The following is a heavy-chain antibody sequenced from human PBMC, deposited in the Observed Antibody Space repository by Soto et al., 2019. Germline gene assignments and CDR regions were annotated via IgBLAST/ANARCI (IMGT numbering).Heavy chain of an antibody. CDR2: IIPIFGTA. CDR3: XXXXXXXXXXXXFDI. V-gene: IGHV1-69*12. J-gene: IGHJ3*02. CDR1: GGTFSSYA. Sequence: QVQLVQSGAEVKKPGSSVKVSCKASGGTFSSYAISWVXXXXXXXXXXMGGIIPIFGTANYAQKFQGRVTITADEXXXXXXXXXXXXXXXXXXXXXXXXXXXXXXXXXXFDIWGQGTMVTVSS.